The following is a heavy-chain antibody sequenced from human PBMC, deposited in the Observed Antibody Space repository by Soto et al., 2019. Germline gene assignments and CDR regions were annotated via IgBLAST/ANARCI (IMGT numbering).Heavy chain of an antibody. V-gene: IGHV4-39*01. J-gene: IGHJ4*02. D-gene: IGHD2-21*02. CDR2: IYYSGST. CDR1: GGSISSSSYY. CDR3: ARHGAYCGGDCYYFDY. Sequence: PSETLSLTCTVSGGSISSSSYYWGWIRQLPGKGLEWIGSIYYSGSTYYNPSLKSRVTISVDTSKNQFSLKLSSVTAADTAVYYCARHGAYCGGDCYYFDYWGQGTLVTVSS.